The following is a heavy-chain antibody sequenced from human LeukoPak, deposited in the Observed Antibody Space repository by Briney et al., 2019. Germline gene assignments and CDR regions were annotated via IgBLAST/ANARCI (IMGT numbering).Heavy chain of an antibody. CDR1: GYTFTSYG. CDR3: ARDPGGVAGSGDWFDP. J-gene: IGHJ5*02. V-gene: IGHV1-18*01. Sequence: GASVKVSCKASGYTFTSYGISWVRQAPGQGLEWMGWISAYNGNTNYAQKPQGRVTMTTDTSTSTAYMELRSLRSDDTAVYYCARDPGGVAGSGDWFDPWGQGTLVTVSS. CDR2: ISAYNGNT. D-gene: IGHD6-19*01.